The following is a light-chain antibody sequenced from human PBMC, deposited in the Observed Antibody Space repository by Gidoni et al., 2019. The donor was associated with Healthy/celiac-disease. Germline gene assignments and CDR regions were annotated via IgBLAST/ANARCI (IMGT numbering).Light chain of an antibody. CDR3: HQYGSSPPYT. Sequence: EIVMTQSPGTLSVSPGERATLTCRASKSVSSSYLAWYQHKPGQAPSLLIYGASSRATGIPDRFSGSGSGTDFTLTISRLEPEDCAVYYCHQYGSSPPYTFGQGTKLEIK. V-gene: IGKV3-20*01. J-gene: IGKJ2*01. CDR1: KSVSSSY. CDR2: GAS.